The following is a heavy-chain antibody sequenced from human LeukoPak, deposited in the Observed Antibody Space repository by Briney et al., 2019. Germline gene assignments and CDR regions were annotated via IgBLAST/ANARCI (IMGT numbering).Heavy chain of an antibody. D-gene: IGHD6-13*01. V-gene: IGHV4-59*01. CDR3: ARDRIAAAGEPTNTEFDP. J-gene: IGHJ5*02. Sequence: PSETLSLTCTVSGGSISSYYWSWIRQPPGKGLEWIGYIYHSGSTNYNPSLKSRVTISVDTSKNQFSLKLSSVTAADTAVYYCARDRIAAAGEPTNTEFDPWGQGTLVTVSS. CDR1: GGSISSYY. CDR2: IYHSGST.